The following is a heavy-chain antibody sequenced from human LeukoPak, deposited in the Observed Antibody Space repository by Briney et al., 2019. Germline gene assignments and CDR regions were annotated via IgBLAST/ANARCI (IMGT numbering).Heavy chain of an antibody. J-gene: IGHJ4*02. CDR2: ISGGST. D-gene: IGHD3-10*01. Sequence: PSETLSLTCDVSDYSISNDYYWGWIRQPPGKGLEWIASISGGSTHYNASLKSRVTMSVETSKSQFSLQVRSVTASDTAVYYCAPQVHVPFSYWFFCSRGQGIL. CDR1: DYSISNDYY. CDR3: APQVHVPFSYWFFCS. V-gene: IGHV4-38-2*01.